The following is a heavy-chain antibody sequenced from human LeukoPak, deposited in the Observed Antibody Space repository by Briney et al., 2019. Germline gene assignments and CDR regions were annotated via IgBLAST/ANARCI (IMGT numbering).Heavy chain of an antibody. V-gene: IGHV3-53*01. Sequence: PGGSLRPSPAASGFTPLNISTGCGRQAPGKGLEWGSVIYSGGTTHYADSVKGRFTISRDNSKNTLYLQMNSLRVDDTAVYYSSTGPISSIWGKGTTITVSS. CDR2: IYSGGTT. D-gene: IGHD5-24*01. CDR3: STGPISSI. CDR1: GFTPLNIS. J-gene: IGHJ6*01.